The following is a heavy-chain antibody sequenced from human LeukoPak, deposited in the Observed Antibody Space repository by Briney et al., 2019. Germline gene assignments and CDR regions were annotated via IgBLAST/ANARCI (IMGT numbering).Heavy chain of an antibody. D-gene: IGHD2-15*01. V-gene: IGHV3-21*01. CDR2: ISSSSSSYI. J-gene: IGHJ4*02. CDR3: ARDPGPGVAVGLLAY. Sequence: GGSLRLSCAASGFTFSSYSMNWVRQAPGKGLEWVSSISSSSSSYIYYADSVKGRFTISRDNAKNSLYLQMNSLRAEDTAVYYCARDPGPGVAVGLLAYWGQGTLVTVSS. CDR1: GFTFSSYS.